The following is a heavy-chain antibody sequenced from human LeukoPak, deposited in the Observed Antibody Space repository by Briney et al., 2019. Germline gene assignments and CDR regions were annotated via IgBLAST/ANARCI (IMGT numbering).Heavy chain of an antibody. CDR1: GYTFTGYD. V-gene: IGHV1-2*02. D-gene: IGHD1-26*01. CDR3: ARDQGYSRSYYYFDY. J-gene: IGHJ4*02. CDR2: INPNSGGT. Sequence: GASVKVSCKASGYTFTGYDMHWVQQAPGQGLEWMGWINPNSGGTNYAQKFQGRVTMTRDTSISTAYMELSRLRSDDTAVYYCARDQGYSRSYYYFDYWGQGTLVTVSS.